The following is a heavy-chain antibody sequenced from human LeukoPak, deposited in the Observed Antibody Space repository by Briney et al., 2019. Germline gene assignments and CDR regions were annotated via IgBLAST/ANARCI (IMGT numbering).Heavy chain of an antibody. Sequence: GGSLRLSCAASGFTFSSYAMSWVRQAPGQGLEWVASIKEDGSEKHYVDSVKGRFTISRDNGKNSLYLQMNSLRAEDTAVYYCARDSGWWRFDFWGQGTLVTVSS. CDR2: IKEDGSEK. CDR3: ARDSGWWRFDF. V-gene: IGHV3-7*03. CDR1: GFTFSSYA. J-gene: IGHJ4*02. D-gene: IGHD6-13*01.